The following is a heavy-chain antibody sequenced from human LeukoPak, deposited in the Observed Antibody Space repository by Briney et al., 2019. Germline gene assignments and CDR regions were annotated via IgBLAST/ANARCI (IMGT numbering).Heavy chain of an antibody. J-gene: IGHJ6*03. D-gene: IGHD3-3*01. V-gene: IGHV4-34*01. CDR1: GGSFSGYY. Sequence: PSEALSLTCAVYGGSFSGYYWSWIRQPPGKGLEWIGEINHSGSTNYNPSLKSRVTISVDTSKNQFSLKLSSVTAADTAVYYCARVENNNYDFWSGYYKGSYMDVWGKGTTVTVSS. CDR2: INHSGST. CDR3: ARVENNNYDFWSGYYKGSYMDV.